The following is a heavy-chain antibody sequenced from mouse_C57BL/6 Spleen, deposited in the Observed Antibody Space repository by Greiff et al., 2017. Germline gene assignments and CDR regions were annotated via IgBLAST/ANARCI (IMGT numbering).Heavy chain of an antibody. D-gene: IGHD1-1*02. CDR2: ISSGSSTI. J-gene: IGHJ3*01. CDR1: GFTFSDYG. CDR3: ARPTDLWTSWFAY. Sequence: EVQRVESGGGLVKPGGSLKLSCAASGFTFSDYGMHWVRQAPEKGLEWVAYISSGSSTIYYADTVKGRFTISRDNAKNTLFLQMTSLRSEDTAMYYCARPTDLWTSWFAYWGQGTLVTVSA. V-gene: IGHV5-17*01.